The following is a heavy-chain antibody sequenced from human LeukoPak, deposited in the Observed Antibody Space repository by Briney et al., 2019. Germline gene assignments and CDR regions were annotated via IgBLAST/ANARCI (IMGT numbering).Heavy chain of an antibody. CDR3: ARCPHKQWLLSYYYGMDV. Sequence: SVNVSCKSSGYSFTSYGISWLGQAPEQGREWLGWISAYNGNTNYAQKRQGRVTMTTDPSTSTAYMELRSLRSDDTAVYYCARCPHKQWLLSYYYGMDVAGKGTTVTVSS. J-gene: IGHJ6*04. CDR2: ISAYNGNT. D-gene: IGHD5-12*01. CDR1: GYSFTSYG. V-gene: IGHV1-18*04.